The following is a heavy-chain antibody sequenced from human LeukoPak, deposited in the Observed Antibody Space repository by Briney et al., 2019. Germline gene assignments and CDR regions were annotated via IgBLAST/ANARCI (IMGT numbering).Heavy chain of an antibody. J-gene: IGHJ3*02. CDR1: GGSIRSSYYY. CDR2: IYDSGST. D-gene: IGHD5-24*01. V-gene: IGHV4-39*07. CDR3: ARDSGEMATITSAFDI. Sequence: SEALSLTCTVSGGSIRSSYYYWGWIRQPPGKGLEWIGSIYDSGSTYYNPSLKSRVTISVDTSKNQFSLKLNSVTAADTAVYYCARDSGEMATITSAFDIWGQGTMVTVSS.